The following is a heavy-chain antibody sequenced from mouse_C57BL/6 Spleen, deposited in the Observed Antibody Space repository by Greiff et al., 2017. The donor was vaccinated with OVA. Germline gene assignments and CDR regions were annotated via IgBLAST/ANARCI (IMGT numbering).Heavy chain of an antibody. CDR1: GYTFTSYG. CDR2: IYPRSGNT. D-gene: IGHD3-2*02. J-gene: IGHJ4*01. CDR3: ATTAQATFDAMDY. Sequence: QVHVKQSGAELARPGASVKLSCKASGYTFTSYGISWVKQRTGQGLEWIGEIYPRSGNTYYNEKFKGKATLTADKSSSTAYMELRSLTSEDSAVYFCATTAQATFDAMDYWGQGTSVTVSS. V-gene: IGHV1-81*01.